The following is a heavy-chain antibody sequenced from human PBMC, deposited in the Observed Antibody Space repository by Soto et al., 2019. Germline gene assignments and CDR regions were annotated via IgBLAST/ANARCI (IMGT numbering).Heavy chain of an antibody. Sequence: EVQLVESGGGLVQPGGSLRLSCAASGFTVSSNYMSWVRQAPGKGLGWVSVIYSGGSAYYSGSVKGRCTISRDNPKNTLYLQSNSLRAEDTAVYYCARHGYSYGGGYFAYWGQGTLVTVSS. CDR2: IYSGGSA. CDR3: ARHGYSYGGGYFAY. J-gene: IGHJ4*02. D-gene: IGHD5-18*01. V-gene: IGHV3-66*04. CDR1: GFTVSSNY.